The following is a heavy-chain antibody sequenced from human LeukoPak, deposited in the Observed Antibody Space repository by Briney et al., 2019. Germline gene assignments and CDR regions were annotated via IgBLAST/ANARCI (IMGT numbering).Heavy chain of an antibody. Sequence: PGGSLRLSCAASRLTFDDYAMHWVRQAPGKGLEWVSGISWNSGSIGYADSVKGRFTISRDNAKNSLYLQMNSLRAEDTALYYCAKAARYFDWLLWEYYFDYWGQGTLVTVSS. CDR3: AKAARYFDWLLWEYYFDY. V-gene: IGHV3-9*01. CDR2: ISWNSGSI. CDR1: RLTFDDYA. D-gene: IGHD3-9*01. J-gene: IGHJ4*02.